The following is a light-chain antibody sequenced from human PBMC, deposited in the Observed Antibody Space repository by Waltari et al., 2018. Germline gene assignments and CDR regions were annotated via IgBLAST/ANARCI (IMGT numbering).Light chain of an antibody. J-gene: IGKJ1*01. CDR3: LQYNSYPWT. V-gene: IGKV1-5*03. Sequence: DIQVTQSPSTLSASVGDRVTITCRASQSIVVWLAWYQRKPGKAPRLLIYKASYLESGVPSRFSGSASGTAFTLTISSLQADDFATYYCLQYNSYPWTFGQGTTVEIK. CDR1: QSIVVW. CDR2: KAS.